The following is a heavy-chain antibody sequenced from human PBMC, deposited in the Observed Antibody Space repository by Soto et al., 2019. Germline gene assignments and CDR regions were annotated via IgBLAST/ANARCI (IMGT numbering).Heavy chain of an antibody. CDR2: ISYSAKT. V-gene: IGHV4-38-2*01. D-gene: IGHD3-16*01. Sequence: PSETLSLTCGVSGYSITSGFYWCWGRQSPGKGLEWIGTISYSAKTFYNPSLASQFSMAVDSSKNQFSLRLTSVTAADTALYYCPRGAGASWVRFESWGRGIMVTVSS. CDR3: PRGAGASWVRFES. J-gene: IGHJ4*02. CDR1: GYSITSGFY.